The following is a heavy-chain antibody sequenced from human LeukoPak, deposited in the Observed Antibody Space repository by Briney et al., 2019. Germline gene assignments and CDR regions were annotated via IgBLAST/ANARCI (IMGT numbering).Heavy chain of an antibody. CDR1: GCTFTSYA. CDR2: IIPIFGTA. Sequence: SVKVSCKASGCTFTSYAISWVRQAPGQGLEWMGWIIPIFGTANYAQKFQGRVTITADESTSTAYMELSSLRSEDTAVYYCARALHYYDSSGYTDYWGQGTLVTVSS. V-gene: IGHV1-69*13. J-gene: IGHJ4*02. D-gene: IGHD3-22*01. CDR3: ARALHYYDSSGYTDY.